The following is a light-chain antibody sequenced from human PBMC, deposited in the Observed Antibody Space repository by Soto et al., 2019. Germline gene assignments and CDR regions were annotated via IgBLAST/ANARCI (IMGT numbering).Light chain of an antibody. J-gene: IGLJ2*01. V-gene: IGLV1-51*02. CDR1: SSNIGNNY. CDR3: GTWDTSLSGGV. CDR2: ENN. Sequence: QSVLTQPPSVSAAPGQKVTISCSGSSSNIGNNYVSWYQQLPGTAPKLLIYENNKRPPGSPDRFSGSKSGTSATLGITGLQTGDEADYYCGTWDTSLSGGVFGRGTKLTVL.